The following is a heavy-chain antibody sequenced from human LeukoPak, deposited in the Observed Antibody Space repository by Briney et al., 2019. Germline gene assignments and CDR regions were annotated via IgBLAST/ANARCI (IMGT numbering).Heavy chain of an antibody. CDR3: ARDALGPLDY. CDR1: GASISSGGYY. Sequence: SSETLSLTCTVSGASISSGGYYWSWIRQHSGKGLEWNGHIYYSGNTFYNPSLKSRITISVDTSNNQFSLKLSSVTAADTAVYYCARDALGPLDYWGQGTPVTVSS. CDR2: IYYSGNT. J-gene: IGHJ4*02. V-gene: IGHV4-31*03. D-gene: IGHD3-10*01.